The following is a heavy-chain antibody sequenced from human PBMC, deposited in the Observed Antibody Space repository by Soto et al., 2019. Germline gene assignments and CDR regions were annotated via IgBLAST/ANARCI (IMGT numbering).Heavy chain of an antibody. J-gene: IGHJ4*02. V-gene: IGHV3-23*01. CDR1: GFTFSSYA. CDR3: AKSSRITMIVVVMRIDY. D-gene: IGHD3-22*01. CDR2: ISGSGGST. Sequence: GGSLRLSCAASGFTFSSYAMSWVRQAPGKGLEWVSAISGSGGSTYYADSVKGRFTISRDNSKNTLYLQMNSLRAEDTAVYYCAKSSRITMIVVVMRIDYWGQGTLVTVSS.